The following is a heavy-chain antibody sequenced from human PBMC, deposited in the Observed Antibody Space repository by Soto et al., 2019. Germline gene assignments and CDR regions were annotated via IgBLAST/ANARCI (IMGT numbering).Heavy chain of an antibody. D-gene: IGHD3-22*01. Sequence: EVQLVDSGGDLVKPGGSLRLSCAGSGFTFSNAWMNWVRQAPGKGLEWVGRIKSKVDGGTTDYAAPVKGRFIISRDDSKNTVSLQMNSPKTEDTAVYYCNTGGYLLDYWGQGTLVTVSS. CDR2: IKSKVDGGTT. J-gene: IGHJ4*02. V-gene: IGHV3-15*07. CDR3: NTGGYLLDY. CDR1: GFTFSNAW.